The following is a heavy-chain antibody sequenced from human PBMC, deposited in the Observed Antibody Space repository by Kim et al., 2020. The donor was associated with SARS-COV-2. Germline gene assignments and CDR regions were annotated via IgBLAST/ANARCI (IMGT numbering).Heavy chain of an antibody. V-gene: IGHV4-39*01. CDR1: GDSISSSSYY. CDR2: IYYTGST. J-gene: IGHJ5*02. Sequence: SETLSLTCSVSGDSISSSSYYWGWIRQPPGKGLEWIGSIYYTGSTYYNPSLKSRVTISVDTSMNQFSLKLTSSTAADTAVYYCSRHGSRSQKYTWFDPWG. D-gene: IGHD3-10*01. CDR3: SRHGSRSQKYTWFDP.